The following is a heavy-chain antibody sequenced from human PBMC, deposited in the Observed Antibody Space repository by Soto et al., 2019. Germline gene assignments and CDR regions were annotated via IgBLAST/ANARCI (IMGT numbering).Heavy chain of an antibody. CDR2: ISSNSAYI. V-gene: IGHV3-21*01. D-gene: IGHD6-13*01. CDR1: GFTFASCG. Sequence: PGGSLRLSCLASGFTFASCGMNWVRQAPGKGLEWVSTISSNSAYIYYTDALRGRFIISRDNAKNSLHLQMNSLRAEDTAVYYCTRDASRDSSARGWFDPWGPGTLVTVSS. CDR3: TRDASRDSSARGWFDP. J-gene: IGHJ5*02.